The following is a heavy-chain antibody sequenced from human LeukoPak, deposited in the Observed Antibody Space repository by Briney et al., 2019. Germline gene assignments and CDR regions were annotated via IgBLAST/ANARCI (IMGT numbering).Heavy chain of an antibody. CDR3: ARRHDSGAYDAFDI. CDR2: ISAYNGNT. CDR1: GYTFTRYG. V-gene: IGHV1-18*03. J-gene: IGHJ3*02. D-gene: IGHD4-17*01. Sequence: ASVKLSCTASGYTFTRYGISWVRQPPGPGNERMGGISAYNGNTNYAQKLQGRVSMTTDTSASTAYVELRSLRSDDMAVYYCARRHDSGAYDAFDIWGQGTMVTVSS.